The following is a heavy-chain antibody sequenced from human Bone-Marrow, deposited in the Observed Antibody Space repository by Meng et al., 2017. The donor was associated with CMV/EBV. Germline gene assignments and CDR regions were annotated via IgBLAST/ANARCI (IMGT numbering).Heavy chain of an antibody. CDR1: GFNFNSYA. CDR2: ISLDGVNT. CDR3: ARDLTVAPRRIDD. D-gene: IGHD4/OR15-4a*01. Sequence: GGSLRLSCAVSGFNFNSYAMHWVRQAPGKGLEWVAAISLDGVNTYFADAVRGRFTNSRDNSENTLSLHVNSRRLEDTAIYYCARDLTVAPRRIDDWGQGTLVTVSS. V-gene: IGHV3-30*04. J-gene: IGHJ4*02.